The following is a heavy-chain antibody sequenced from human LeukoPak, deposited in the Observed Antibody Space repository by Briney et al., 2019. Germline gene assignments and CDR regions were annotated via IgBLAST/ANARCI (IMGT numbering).Heavy chain of an antibody. CDR1: GFTVSSNY. V-gene: IGHV3-53*01. Sequence: GGSLRLSCAASGFTVSSNYMSWVRQAPGKGLEWVSVIYSGGSTYYADSVKGRFTISRDNSKNTLYLQMNSLRAEDTAVYYCAREQVQPDLPEHYYYYYMDVWGKGTTVTVSS. CDR2: IYSGGST. J-gene: IGHJ6*03. D-gene: IGHD1-14*01. CDR3: AREQVQPDLPEHYYYYYMDV.